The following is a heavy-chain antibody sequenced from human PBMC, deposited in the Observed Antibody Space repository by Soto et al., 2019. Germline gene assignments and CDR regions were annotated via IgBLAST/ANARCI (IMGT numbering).Heavy chain of an antibody. J-gene: IGHJ5*02. V-gene: IGHV4-31*03. D-gene: IGHD3-22*01. CDR2: IYYRGST. Sequence: QVQLQESGPGLVKPSQTLSLTCTVSGGSISSGGYYWSWIRQHPGKGLEWIGYIYYRGSTYYNPSLKKRVTISVDTSKNHSSLKLSSLTAADTAVYYCARGPYYYDSSGYSPLEHWGQGTLVTVSS. CDR1: GGSISSGGYY. CDR3: ARGPYYYDSSGYSPLEH.